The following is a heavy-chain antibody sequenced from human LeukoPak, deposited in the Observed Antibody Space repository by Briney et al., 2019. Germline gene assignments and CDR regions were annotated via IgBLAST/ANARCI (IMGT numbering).Heavy chain of an antibody. D-gene: IGHD3-3*01. CDR3: ARAPYDEEWSGYFDY. Sequence: AALKVSCKASGYTFTSYYLHWVRQTPEQRLERMGLVNPSGGSTTRVQKFQGRVTMTRDTSTSTVNMDLSSLRSEDTAVYYCARAPYDEEWSGYFDYWGQGTLVTVSS. V-gene: IGHV1-46*01. J-gene: IGHJ4*02. CDR2: VNPSGGST. CDR1: GYTFTSYY.